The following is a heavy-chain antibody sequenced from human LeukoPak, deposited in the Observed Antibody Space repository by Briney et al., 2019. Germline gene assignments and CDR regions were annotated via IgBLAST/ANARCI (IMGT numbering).Heavy chain of an antibody. Sequence: GGSLRPSCAASGFTFSSYSMNWVRQAPGKGLEWVSYISSSSSTIYYADSVKGRFTISRDNAKNSLYLQMNSLRAEDTAVYYCARGGSYAADYWGQGTLVTVSS. J-gene: IGHJ4*02. D-gene: IGHD1-26*01. CDR2: ISSSSSTI. CDR1: GFTFSSYS. V-gene: IGHV3-48*01. CDR3: ARGGSYAADY.